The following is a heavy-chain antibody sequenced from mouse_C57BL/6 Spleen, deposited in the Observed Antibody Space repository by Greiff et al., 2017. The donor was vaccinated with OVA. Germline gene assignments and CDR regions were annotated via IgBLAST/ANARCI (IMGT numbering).Heavy chain of an antibody. CDR3: ARDQELGSYYFDY. D-gene: IGHD4-1*01. J-gene: IGHJ2*01. CDR1: GFTFSDYG. Sequence: EVHLVESGGGLVKPGGSLKLSCAASGFTFSDYGMHWVRQAPEKGLEWVAYISDGGSYTYYPDNVKGRFTISRDNAKNNLYLQMSHLKSEDTAMYYCARDQELGSYYFDYWGQGTTLTVSS. V-gene: IGHV5-4*01. CDR2: ISDGGSYT.